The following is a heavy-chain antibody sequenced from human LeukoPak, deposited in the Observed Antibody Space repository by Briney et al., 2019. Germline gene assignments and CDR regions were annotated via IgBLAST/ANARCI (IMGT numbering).Heavy chain of an antibody. CDR3: ARRSGYDILTGYYRPELDY. D-gene: IGHD3-9*01. J-gene: IGHJ4*02. V-gene: IGHV1-2*02. Sequence: GASVKVSCKASGYTFTGYYMHWVRQAPGQGLEWMGWINPNSGGTNYAQKFQGRVTMTRDTSISTAYMELSRLRSDDTAVYYCARRSGYDILTGYYRPELDYLGQGTLVTVSS. CDR1: GYTFTGYY. CDR2: INPNSGGT.